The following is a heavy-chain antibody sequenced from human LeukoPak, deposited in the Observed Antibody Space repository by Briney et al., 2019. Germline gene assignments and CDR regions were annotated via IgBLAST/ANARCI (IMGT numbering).Heavy chain of an antibody. Sequence: PGGSLRLSCAASGFTFSSYGMHWVRQAPGKGLVWVAVISYDGSNKYYADSVKGRFTISRDNSKNTLYLQMNSLRAEDTAVYYCAKGWRWLQLGSSYFDYWGQGTLVTVSS. V-gene: IGHV3-30*18. CDR3: AKGWRWLQLGSSYFDY. D-gene: IGHD5-24*01. CDR1: GFTFSSYG. CDR2: ISYDGSNK. J-gene: IGHJ4*02.